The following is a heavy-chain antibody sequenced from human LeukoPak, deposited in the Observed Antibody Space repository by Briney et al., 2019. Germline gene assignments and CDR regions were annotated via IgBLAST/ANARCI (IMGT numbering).Heavy chain of an antibody. V-gene: IGHV4-34*01. CDR3: ARVPLRFLEPFDY. J-gene: IGHJ4*02. CDR2: ISHRGRT. D-gene: IGHD3-3*01. Sequence: PSETLSLTCAVYGGSVSGYYWSWIRQPPEKGLEWIGEISHRGRTHYTPSLQSRVTMSVDTSKNQFALNLNSVTAADTAVYYCARVPLRFLEPFDYWGLGILVTVSS. CDR1: GGSVSGYY.